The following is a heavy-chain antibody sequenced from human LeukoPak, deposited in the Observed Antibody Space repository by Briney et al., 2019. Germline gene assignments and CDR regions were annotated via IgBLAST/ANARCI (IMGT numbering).Heavy chain of an antibody. CDR2: VSASGGTT. D-gene: IGHD6-13*01. Sequence: GGSLRLSCAASGFTFSSYAMSWVRQAPGKGLEWVSAVSASGGTTYSADSVKGRFIISRDNSMNTLYLQMNSLRAEDTAVYYCARDGVEQQLVRYFDYWGQGALVTVSS. CDR3: ARDGVEQQLVRYFDY. J-gene: IGHJ4*02. CDR1: GFTFSSYA. V-gene: IGHV3-23*01.